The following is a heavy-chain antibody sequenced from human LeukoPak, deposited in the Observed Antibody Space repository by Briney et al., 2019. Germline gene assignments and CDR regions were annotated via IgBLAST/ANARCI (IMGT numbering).Heavy chain of an antibody. Sequence: PSETLSLTCTVSGGSVSSGSSYWSWIRQPPGKGLEWIGYIYYSGSTNYNPSLKSRVTISVDTSKNQFSLKLSSVTAADTAVYYCARDGGKKAGGPGVPWFDPWGQGTLVTVSS. CDR3: ARDGGKKAGGPGVPWFDP. D-gene: IGHD3-16*01. J-gene: IGHJ5*02. CDR1: GGSVSSGSSY. CDR2: IYYSGST. V-gene: IGHV4-61*01.